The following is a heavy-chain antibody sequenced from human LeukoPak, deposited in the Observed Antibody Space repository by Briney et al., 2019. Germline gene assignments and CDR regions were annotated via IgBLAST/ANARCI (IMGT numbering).Heavy chain of an antibody. D-gene: IGHD2-15*01. Sequence: PGGSLRLSCAASGFTVSSTYMSRVRQAPGKGLEWVSVIYSGGNIYYIDSVKGRFTISRGTSKNTLYLQMNSLRAEDTAVYYCASRHCSGGGCYFAGADPFDYWGQGILVTVSS. V-gene: IGHV3-53*01. CDR3: ASRHCSGGGCYFAGADPFDY. J-gene: IGHJ4*02. CDR1: GFTVSSTY. CDR2: IYSGGNI.